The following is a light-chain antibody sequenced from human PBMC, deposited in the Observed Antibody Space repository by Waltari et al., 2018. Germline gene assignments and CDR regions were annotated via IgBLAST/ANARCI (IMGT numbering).Light chain of an antibody. V-gene: IGKV3-15*01. J-gene: IGKJ3*01. CDR2: GAS. CDR1: QSVSSN. CDR3: QQYNNWPPFT. Sequence: EIVMTQSPATLSVSPGERATLSCRASQSVSSNLAWYQQKPGQAPGPLIYGASTRATGIPARFSGSGSGTEFTLTISSLQSEDFAVYYCQQYNNWPPFTFGPGTKVDIK.